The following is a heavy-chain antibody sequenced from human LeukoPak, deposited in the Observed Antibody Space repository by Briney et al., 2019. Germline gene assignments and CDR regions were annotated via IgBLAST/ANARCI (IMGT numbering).Heavy chain of an antibody. J-gene: IGHJ1*01. CDR2: ISYDGSNK. Sequence: GGSLRLSCAASGFTFSSYAMHWVRQAPGKGLEWVAVISYDGSNKYYADSVKGRFTISRDNSKNTLYLQMNSLRAEDTAVYYCAKGAAGKTEYFQHWGQGTLVTVSS. V-gene: IGHV3-30*04. D-gene: IGHD6-13*01. CDR1: GFTFSSYA. CDR3: AKGAAGKTEYFQH.